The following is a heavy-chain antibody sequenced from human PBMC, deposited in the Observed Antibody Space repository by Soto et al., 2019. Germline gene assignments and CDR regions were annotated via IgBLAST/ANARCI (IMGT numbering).Heavy chain of an antibody. CDR1: GYSISSGYY. CDR2: IYHSGST. D-gene: IGHD1-26*01. V-gene: IGHV4-38-2*01. J-gene: IGHJ6*02. Sequence: KASETLSLTCAVSGYSISSGYYWGWIRQPPGKGLEWIGSIYHSGSTYYNPSLKSRVTISVDTSKNQFSLKLSSVTAADTAVYYCARGHSGSYYYYYYYGMDVWGQGTTVTVSS. CDR3: ARGHSGSYYYYYYYGMDV.